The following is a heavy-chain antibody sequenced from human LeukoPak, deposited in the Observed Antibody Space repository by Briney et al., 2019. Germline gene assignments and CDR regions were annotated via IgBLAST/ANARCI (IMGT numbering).Heavy chain of an antibody. Sequence: PSETLSLTCTVSGGSISSGGYYWSWIRQPPGKGLEWIGEINHSGSTNYNPSLKSRVTISVDTSKNQFSLKLSSVTAADTAVYYCARATAKWLPKKFDYWGQGTLVTVSS. CDR3: ARATAKWLPKKFDY. CDR1: GGSISSGGYY. V-gene: IGHV4-39*07. D-gene: IGHD5-12*01. CDR2: INHSGST. J-gene: IGHJ4*02.